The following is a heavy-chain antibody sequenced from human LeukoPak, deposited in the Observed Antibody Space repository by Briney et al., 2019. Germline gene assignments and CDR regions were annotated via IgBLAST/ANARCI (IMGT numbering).Heavy chain of an antibody. CDR3: ARGQLFYYYYYGMGV. D-gene: IGHD6-13*01. J-gene: IGHJ6*02. CDR2: MNPNSGNT. CDR1: GYTFTSYD. Sequence: ASVKVSCKASGYTFTSYDINWVRRATGQGLEWMGWMNPNSGNTGYAQKFQGRVTMTRNTFISTAYMELSSLRSEDTAVYYCARGQLFYYYYYGMGVWGQGTTVTVSS. V-gene: IGHV1-8*01.